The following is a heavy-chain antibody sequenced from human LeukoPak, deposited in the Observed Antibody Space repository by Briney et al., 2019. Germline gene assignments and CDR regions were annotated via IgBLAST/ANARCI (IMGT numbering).Heavy chain of an antibody. J-gene: IGHJ3*02. V-gene: IGHV3-9*01. D-gene: IGHD1-26*01. CDR1: GFTFDDYA. CDR2: ISWNSGSI. CDR3: AKDMVGAIRIAFDI. Sequence: GRSLRLSCAASGFTFDDYAMPWVRQAPGKGLEWVSGISWNSGSIGYADSVKGRFTISRDNAKNSLYLQMNSLRAEDTALYYCAKDMVGAIRIAFDIWGQGTMVTVSS.